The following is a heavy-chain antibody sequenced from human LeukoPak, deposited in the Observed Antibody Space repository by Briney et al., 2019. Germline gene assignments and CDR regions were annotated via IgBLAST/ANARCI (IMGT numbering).Heavy chain of an antibody. D-gene: IGHD3-10*01. CDR3: ARDRATGYFDL. CDR1: GGSIYSPGYY. CDR2: IYLSGDT. J-gene: IGHJ2*01. V-gene: IGHV4-30-2*01. Sequence: SETLSLTCTVSGGSIYSPGYYWSWIRQPPGKGLEWIGYIYLSGDTIYNPSLKSRVTISLERSQNQFSLRLTSVTAADTAVYYCARDRATGYFDLWGRGTLVTVSS.